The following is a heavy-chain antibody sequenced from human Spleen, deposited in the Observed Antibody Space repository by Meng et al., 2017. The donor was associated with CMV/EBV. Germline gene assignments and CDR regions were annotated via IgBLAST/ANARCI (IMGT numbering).Heavy chain of an antibody. Sequence: GESLKISCAASGFTFSSYGMHWVRQAPGKGLEWVAFIRYDGSNKYYADSVKGRFTISRDNAKKSLYLQMNSLRTEDTAVYYCAGSESPWYQVYWGRGILVTVSS. V-gene: IGHV3-30*02. CDR3: AGSESPWYQVY. CDR1: GFTFSSYG. D-gene: IGHD2-2*01. CDR2: IRYDGSNK. J-gene: IGHJ4*02.